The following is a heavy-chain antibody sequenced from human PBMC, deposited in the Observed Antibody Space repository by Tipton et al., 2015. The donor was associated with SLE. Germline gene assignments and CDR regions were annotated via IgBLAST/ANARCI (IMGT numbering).Heavy chain of an antibody. V-gene: IGHV4-4*07. J-gene: IGHJ4*02. Sequence: TLSLTCTVSGGVISEYYWGWIRQPAGKGLEWIGRIYTGGNTKYNPSLESRLTLSVDTSKNQISLRLNSVTAADTAVYYCARAALLGWNPDYWGQGTSVIVSS. CDR1: GGVISEYY. CDR2: IYTGGNT. D-gene: IGHD1-1*01. CDR3: ARAALLGWNPDY.